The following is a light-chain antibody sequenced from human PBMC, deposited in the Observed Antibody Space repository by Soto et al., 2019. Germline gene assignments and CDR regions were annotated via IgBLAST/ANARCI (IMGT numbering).Light chain of an antibody. J-gene: IGLJ2*01. CDR2: EVT. V-gene: IGLV2-8*01. CDR3: SSYAGSNNLV. Sequence: QSALTQPPSASGSPGQSVTISCTGTSSDVGGYNYVSWYQQNPGKAPKLMIYEVTKRPSGVPDRFSGSKSGNTASLTVSGLRAEDEADYYCSSYAGSNNLVFGGGTKLTVL. CDR1: SSDVGGYNY.